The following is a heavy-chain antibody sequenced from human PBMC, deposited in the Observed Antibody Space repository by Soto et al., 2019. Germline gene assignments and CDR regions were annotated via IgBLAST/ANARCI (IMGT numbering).Heavy chain of an antibody. Sequence: QLQLQESGSGLVKPSQTLSLTCTVSGASISSDGYSWNWIRQPPGKGLEWLGYIYHNGGTYSNPSLKSRVTFPVDKSKNQFSLRLTSVIAADTAVYYCASGPYEYFQTWGQGTLVTVSS. CDR2: IYHNGGT. J-gene: IGHJ1*01. CDR3: ASGPYEYFQT. CDR1: GASISSDGYS. V-gene: IGHV4-30-2*01.